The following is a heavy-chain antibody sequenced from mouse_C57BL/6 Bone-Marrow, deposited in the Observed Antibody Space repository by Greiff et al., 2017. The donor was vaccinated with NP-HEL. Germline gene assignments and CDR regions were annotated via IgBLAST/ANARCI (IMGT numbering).Heavy chain of an antibody. D-gene: IGHD3-1*01. CDR3: AREGSRCPRAFDV. J-gene: IGHJ1*03. CDR1: GYTFTDYY. CDR2: INPNNGGT. V-gene: IGHV1-26*01. Sequence: VQLQQSGPELVKPGASVKISCKASGYTFTDYYMNWVKQSHGKSLEWIGDINPNNGGTSYNQKFKGKATLTVDKSSSTAYMELRSLTSEDSAVYYCAREGSRCPRAFDVWGTGTTVTVSS.